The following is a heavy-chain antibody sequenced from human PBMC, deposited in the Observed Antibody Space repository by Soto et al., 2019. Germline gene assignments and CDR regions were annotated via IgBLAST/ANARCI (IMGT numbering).Heavy chain of an antibody. Sequence: ASVKVSCKASGYTFTSYGISWVRQAPGQGLEWMGWISAYNGNTNYAQKLQGRVTMTTDTSTSTAYMELRSLRSDDTAVYYCARDIVVVVAATPVLNWFDPWGQGTLVTSPQ. V-gene: IGHV1-18*01. CDR3: ARDIVVVVAATPVLNWFDP. D-gene: IGHD2-15*01. CDR1: GYTFTSYG. J-gene: IGHJ5*02. CDR2: ISAYNGNT.